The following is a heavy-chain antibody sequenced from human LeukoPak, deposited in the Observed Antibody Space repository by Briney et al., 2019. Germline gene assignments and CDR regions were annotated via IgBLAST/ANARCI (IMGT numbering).Heavy chain of an antibody. CDR1: GGSISSYY. J-gene: IGHJ4*02. D-gene: IGHD5-18*01. V-gene: IGHV4-59*01. Sequence: SETLSLTCTVSGGSISSYYWSWIRQPPGKGLEWIGYIYYSGSTNYNPSPKSRVTISVDTSKNQFSLKLSSVTAADTAVYYCARATYSYGSLKFDYWGQGTLVTVSS. CDR2: IYYSGST. CDR3: ARATYSYGSLKFDY.